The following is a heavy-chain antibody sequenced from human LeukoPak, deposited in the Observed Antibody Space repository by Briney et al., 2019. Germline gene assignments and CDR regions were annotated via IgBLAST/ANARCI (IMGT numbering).Heavy chain of an antibody. CDR1: GFTFSSYA. V-gene: IGHV3-23*01. CDR3: AKDFPVVVPACDSSSCPSPFDY. Sequence: GGALRLSCAASGFTFSSYAMSWVRQAPGEGVEWVSAICGSGGSTYYADSVKGRFTISRDKSKNTLYLQMNSLRAEDTAVYYCAKDFPVVVPACDSSSCPSPFDYWGQGTLVTVSS. D-gene: IGHD2-2*01. J-gene: IGHJ4*02. CDR2: ICGSGGST.